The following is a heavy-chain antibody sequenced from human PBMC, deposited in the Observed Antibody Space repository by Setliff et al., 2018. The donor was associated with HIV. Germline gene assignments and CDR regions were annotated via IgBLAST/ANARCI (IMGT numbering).Heavy chain of an antibody. CDR1: GFAFDNYC. D-gene: IGHD6-19*01. Sequence: GGSLRLSCAASGFAFDNYCMTWVRQAPGKGLEWVSAISGSGGSTYYADSVKGRFTISRDNAKNTLYLQMNSLRGEDTAVYYCARHSDWYGNDAFDIWGQGTRVTV. CDR3: ARHSDWYGNDAFDI. V-gene: IGHV3-23*01. J-gene: IGHJ3*02. CDR2: ISGSGGST.